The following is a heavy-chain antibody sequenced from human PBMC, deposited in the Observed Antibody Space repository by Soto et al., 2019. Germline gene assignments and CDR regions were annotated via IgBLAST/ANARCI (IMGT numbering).Heavy chain of an antibody. J-gene: IGHJ4*02. CDR1: GGSISSGGYY. CDR3: ARRSAFYDSSGYYDD. CDR2: IYYSGST. V-gene: IGHV4-31*03. Sequence: SETLSLTCTVSGGSISSGGYYWSWIRQHPGKGLEWIGYIYYSGSTYYNPSLKSRVTISVDTSKNQFSLKLSSVTAADTAVYYCARRSAFYDSSGYYDDWGQGTLVTVS. D-gene: IGHD3-22*01.